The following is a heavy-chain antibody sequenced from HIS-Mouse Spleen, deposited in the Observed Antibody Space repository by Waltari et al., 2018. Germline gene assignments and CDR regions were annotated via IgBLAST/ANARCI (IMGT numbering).Heavy chain of an antibody. D-gene: IGHD6-13*01. Sequence: QLQLQASGPGLVKPSETLSLTCTVSGGSLRSSSYYWGWIRQPPGQGLEWIGSIYYSGSTYYNPSLKSRVTISVDTSKNQFSLKLSSVTAADTAVYYCAREIPYSSSWYDWYFDLWGRGTLVTVSS. V-gene: IGHV4-39*07. CDR3: AREIPYSSSWYDWYFDL. J-gene: IGHJ2*01. CDR2: IYYSGST. CDR1: GGSLRSSSYY.